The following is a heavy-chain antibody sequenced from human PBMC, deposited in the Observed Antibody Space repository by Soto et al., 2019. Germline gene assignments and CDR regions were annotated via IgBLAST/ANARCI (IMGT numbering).Heavy chain of an antibody. CDR1: GFTFSSYW. Sequence: GGSLRLSCAASGFTFSSYWMSWVRQAPGKGLEWVANIKQVGSEKYYGEVVKGRLTLSRDNAKNSLYLQMNSLRAEDTAVYYCARVPMGGEEQWLVPGAFDIWGQGTMVTVSS. V-gene: IGHV3-7*01. D-gene: IGHD6-19*01. CDR3: ARVPMGGEEQWLVPGAFDI. J-gene: IGHJ3*02. CDR2: IKQVGSEK.